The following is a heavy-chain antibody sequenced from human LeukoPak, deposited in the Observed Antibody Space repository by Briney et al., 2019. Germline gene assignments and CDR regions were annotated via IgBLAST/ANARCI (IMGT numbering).Heavy chain of an antibody. CDR3: ARDFTPYYYYYYGMDV. CDR2: IRYDGSNK. CDR1: GFTFSSYG. J-gene: IGHJ6*02. Sequence: PGGSLRLSCAASGFTFSSYGMHWVRQAPGKGLEWVAFIRYDGSNKYYADSVKGRFTISRDNAKNSLYLQMNSLRAEDTAVYYCARDFTPYYYYYYGMDVWGQGTTVTVSS. V-gene: IGHV3-30*02.